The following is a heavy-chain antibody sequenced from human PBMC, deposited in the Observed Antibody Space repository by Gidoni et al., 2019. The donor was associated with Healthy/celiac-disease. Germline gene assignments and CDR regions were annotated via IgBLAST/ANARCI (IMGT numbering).Heavy chain of an antibody. CDR1: GYTFTGYY. CDR3: ARVKAAAEIDYGMDV. V-gene: IGHV1-2*04. J-gene: IGHJ6*02. Sequence: QVPLLQSGAEVKKPGHSVKVSCKASGYTFTGYYMHWVRQAPGQGLEWRVWITPNSGGTNYAQKFQGWVTMTRDTSISTAYMERSRLRSDDTAVYYCARVKAAAEIDYGMDVWGQGTTVTVSS. CDR2: ITPNSGGT. D-gene: IGHD6-13*01.